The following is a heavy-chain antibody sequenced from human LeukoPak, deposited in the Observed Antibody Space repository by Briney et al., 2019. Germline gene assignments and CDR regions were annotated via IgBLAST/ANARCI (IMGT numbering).Heavy chain of an antibody. CDR2: IYYSGST. Sequence: PSETLSLTCTVSGGSISSYYWSWIRQPPGKGLEWIGYIYYSGSTNYNPYLKSRVTISVDTSKNQFSLKLSSVTAADTAVYYCASFDAAATFDPWGQGTLVTVSS. V-gene: IGHV4-59*01. D-gene: IGHD6-13*01. CDR3: ASFDAAATFDP. CDR1: GGSISSYY. J-gene: IGHJ5*02.